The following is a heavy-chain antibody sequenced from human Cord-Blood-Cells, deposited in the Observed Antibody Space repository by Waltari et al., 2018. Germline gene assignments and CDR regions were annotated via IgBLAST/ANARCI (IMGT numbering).Heavy chain of an antibody. CDR3: AREKTKTTGDDAFDI. V-gene: IGHV4-4*07. CDR1: GGSIRSYY. D-gene: IGHD7-27*01. CDR2: IYTSGST. J-gene: IGHJ3*02. Sequence: QVQLQESGPGLVKPSETLSLTCTVSGGSIRSYYWSWIRQPAGKGLEWIGRIYTSGSTNYNPSLKSRVTMSVDTSKNQFSLKLSSVTAADTAVYYCAREKTKTTGDDAFDIWGQGTMVTVSS.